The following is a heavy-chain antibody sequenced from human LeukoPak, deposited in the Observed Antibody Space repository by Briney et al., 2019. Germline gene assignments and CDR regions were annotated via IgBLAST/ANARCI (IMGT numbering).Heavy chain of an antibody. J-gene: IGHJ4*02. V-gene: IGHV1-46*01. Sequence: ASVKVSCKASGYTFTSYYMHWVRQAPGQGLEWMGIINPGGGSTSYAQKFQGRVTMTRDTSTSTVYMELSSLRSEDTAVYYCARGRRTYYDILTGYFTYWGQGTLVTVSS. D-gene: IGHD3-9*01. CDR1: GYTFTSYY. CDR2: INPGGGST. CDR3: ARGRRTYYDILTGYFTY.